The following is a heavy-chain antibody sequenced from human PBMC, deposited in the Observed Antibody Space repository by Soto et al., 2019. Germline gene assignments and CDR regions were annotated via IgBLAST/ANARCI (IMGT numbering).Heavy chain of an antibody. CDR2: LSGSGTST. V-gene: IGHV3-23*01. Sequence: RRLSCAASGFSFVNYAMNWVRQAPGKGLEWVSGLSGSGTSTYYADSVKGRFTISRDNSRDTLFLQMNSLTADDTAVYYCAKATTNGGWFNPFDSWGQGALVTVSS. CDR1: GFSFVNYA. CDR3: AKATTNGGWFNPFDS. D-gene: IGHD6-19*01. J-gene: IGHJ4*02.